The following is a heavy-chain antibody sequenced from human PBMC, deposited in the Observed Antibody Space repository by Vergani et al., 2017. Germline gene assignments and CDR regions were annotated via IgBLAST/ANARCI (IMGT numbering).Heavy chain of an antibody. CDR1: FDSIRNHY. J-gene: IGHJ5*02. Sequence: QVQLQESGPGLVKSSETLSLTCSVSFDSIRNHYCNWIRQPPGKGLEWIGSIHYSENTNYNPSLKTRVTISVDTSKNQFFLTLTSVTAADTAVYYCASDTHSGQKADRWGQGILVTVTS. CDR3: ASDTHSGQKADR. D-gene: IGHD6-19*01. V-gene: IGHV4-59*11. CDR2: IHYSENT.